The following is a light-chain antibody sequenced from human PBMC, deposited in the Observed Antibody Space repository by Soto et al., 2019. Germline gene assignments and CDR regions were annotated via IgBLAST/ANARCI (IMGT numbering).Light chain of an antibody. V-gene: IGKV3-20*01. CDR3: QQYDVSQYP. CDR1: QSVSGTY. CDR2: SVS. J-gene: IGKJ2*01. Sequence: EIVLTQSPGTLSLSPGERATLSCRTSQSVSGTYLAWYQQKPGQAPRLLIYSVSKRAAGIPERFSGSGSGTDFTLTISRLEPEDSAVYYFQQYDVSQYPFGQGTNLEIK.